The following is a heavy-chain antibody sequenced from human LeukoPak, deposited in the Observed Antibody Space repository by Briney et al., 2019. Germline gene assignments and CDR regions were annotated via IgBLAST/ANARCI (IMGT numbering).Heavy chain of an antibody. D-gene: IGHD6-19*01. J-gene: IGHJ4*02. CDR2: IYSGGGT. CDR1: GFTVSSKY. Sequence: GRSLRLSCAASGFTVSSKYMSWVRQAPGRGLEWVSVIYSGGGTSYADSVKGRFTISGDTSKNTLYLQMNSLRADDTAVYYCACSGPYSNGGVMNDYWGQGTLVTVSS. CDR3: ACSGPYSNGGVMNDY. V-gene: IGHV3-66*01.